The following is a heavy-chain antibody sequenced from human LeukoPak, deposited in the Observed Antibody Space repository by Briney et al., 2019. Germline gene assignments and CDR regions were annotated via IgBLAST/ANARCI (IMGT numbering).Heavy chain of an antibody. V-gene: IGHV4-61*02. CDR3: GRDLGAAAAFTV. CDR2: IYINGGT. J-gene: IGHJ6*04. CDR1: GGSISGGSFY. Sequence: PSQTLSLTCTVSGGSISGGSFYWSWIRPPDGKGLEWIGRIYINGGTDYNASLKSRATISVDTSKNQLSLKLSSMTAADTAVYYCGRDLGAAAAFTVWGKGTTVTVSS. D-gene: IGHD6-13*01.